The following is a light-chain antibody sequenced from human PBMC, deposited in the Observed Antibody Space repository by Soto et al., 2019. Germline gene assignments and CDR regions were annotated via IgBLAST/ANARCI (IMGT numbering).Light chain of an antibody. CDR1: QTVGNY. J-gene: IGKJ1*01. Sequence: EIVLTQSPATLSLSPGERATLSCRASQTVGNYLAWYQQKPGQVPRLLIYNASNRATGVPVRFSGSGSGTEVTLTLSSLEPEDFAVYYCQQRGNWPLPWTFGQGAKVEI. CDR2: NAS. V-gene: IGKV3-11*01. CDR3: QQRGNWPLPWT.